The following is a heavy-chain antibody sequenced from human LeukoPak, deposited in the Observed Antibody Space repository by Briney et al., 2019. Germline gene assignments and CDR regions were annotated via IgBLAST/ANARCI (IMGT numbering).Heavy chain of an antibody. CDR3: ARICSSTDCLIPD. Sequence: GGSLRLSCAASGFTFSRYWMHWVRQAPGKGLVWISRINSDGSGTNYADFVKGRFTISRDNAKNTVYLQINSLRDEDTAVYYCARICSSTDCLIPDWGQGTLVTVSS. V-gene: IGHV3-74*01. CDR2: INSDGSGT. CDR1: GFTFSRYW. J-gene: IGHJ4*02. D-gene: IGHD2-2*01.